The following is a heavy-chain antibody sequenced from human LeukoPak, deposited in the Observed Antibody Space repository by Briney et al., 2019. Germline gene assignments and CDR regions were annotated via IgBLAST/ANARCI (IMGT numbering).Heavy chain of an antibody. Sequence: GQPLKISCNGSGYSFTSYWIGWVRQITGKGLEWTGIIYPGDSDNRYSPSFQGQVNISADKSISTAYLQWSSLKASDTAMYYCAREYYYGSGSSYNWFDPWGQGTLVTVSS. V-gene: IGHV5-51*01. J-gene: IGHJ5*02. CDR2: IYPGDSDN. CDR3: AREYYYGSGSSYNWFDP. CDR1: GYSFTSYW. D-gene: IGHD3-10*01.